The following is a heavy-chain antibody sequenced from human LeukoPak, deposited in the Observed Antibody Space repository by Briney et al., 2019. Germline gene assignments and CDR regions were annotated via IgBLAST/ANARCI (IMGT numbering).Heavy chain of an antibody. CDR2: ISSSSSTI. D-gene: IGHD3-10*01. J-gene: IGHJ4*02. CDR1: GFTFSSYS. CDR3: ATYGSGSYYTFDY. V-gene: IGHV3-48*01. Sequence: GGSLRLSCAASGFTFSSYSMNWVRQAPGKGLEWVSYISSSSSTIYYADSVKGRFTISRDNATNSLYLQMNSLRAEDTAVYYCATYGSGSYYTFDYWGQGTLVTVCS.